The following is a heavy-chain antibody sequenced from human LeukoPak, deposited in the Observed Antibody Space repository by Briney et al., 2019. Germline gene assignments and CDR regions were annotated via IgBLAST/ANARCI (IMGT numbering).Heavy chain of an antibody. CDR3: ARRMTYDFWSGYYRRYYYYMDV. CDR1: GGSFSGYY. Sequence: PSETLSLTCAVYGGSFSGYYWSWIRQPPGKGLEWIGEINHSGSTNYNPSLKSRVTISVDTSKNQFSLKLSSVTAADTAVYYCARRMTYDFWSGYYRRYYYYMDVWGKGTTVTVSS. J-gene: IGHJ6*03. D-gene: IGHD3-3*01. CDR2: INHSGST. V-gene: IGHV4-34*01.